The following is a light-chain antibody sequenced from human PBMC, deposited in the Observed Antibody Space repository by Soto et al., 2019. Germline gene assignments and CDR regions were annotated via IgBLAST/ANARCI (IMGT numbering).Light chain of an antibody. V-gene: IGKV3-20*01. CDR1: QSVSSSY. CDR3: QQYGSSPPRFI. CDR2: GAS. J-gene: IGKJ3*01. Sequence: EIVLTQSPGTLSLSPGERATLSCRASQSVSSSYLAWYQQKPGQAPRLLIYGASSRATGIPDRFSGSGSGTDFTLTISRLEPEDFAVYYWQQYGSSPPRFIFGPGTKVDIK.